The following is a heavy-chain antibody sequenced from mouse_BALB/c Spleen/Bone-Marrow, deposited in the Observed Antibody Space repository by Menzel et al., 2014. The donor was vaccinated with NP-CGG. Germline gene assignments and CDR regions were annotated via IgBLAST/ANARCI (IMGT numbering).Heavy chain of an antibody. CDR1: GFTFSSYA. J-gene: IGHJ1*01. CDR2: INSGGSDT. Sequence: DVMLVESGGGLVKPGGSLKLSCAASGFTFSSYAMSWVRQTPEKRLEWVAIINSGGSDTYYPDSVKGRFTISRDNDKNTLYLQMSSLRSEDTAMYYCARHGGGSSLWYFDVWGAGTTVTVSS. D-gene: IGHD1-1*01. V-gene: IGHV5-9-1*01. CDR3: ARHGGGSSLWYFDV.